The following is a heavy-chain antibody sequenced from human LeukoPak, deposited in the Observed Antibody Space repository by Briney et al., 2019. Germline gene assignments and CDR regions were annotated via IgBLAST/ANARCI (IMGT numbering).Heavy chain of an antibody. CDR3: ARGVRNYYDSSGYYPFDY. V-gene: IGHV4-34*01. D-gene: IGHD3-22*01. Sequence: SETLSLTCAVYGGSFSGYYWSWIRQPPGKGLEWIGEINHSGSTNYNPSPKSRVTISVDTSKNQFSLKLSSVTAADTAVYYCARGVRNYYDSSGYYPFDYWGQGTLVTVSS. CDR1: GGSFSGYY. J-gene: IGHJ4*02. CDR2: INHSGST.